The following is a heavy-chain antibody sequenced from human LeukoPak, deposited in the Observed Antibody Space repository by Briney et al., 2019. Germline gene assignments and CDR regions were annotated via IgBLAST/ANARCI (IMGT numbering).Heavy chain of an antibody. CDR3: AKDRSWGVTSKTMNIVVVPAAIRRHHDAFDI. D-gene: IGHD2-2*01. CDR2: ISGSGGST. CDR1: GFTFSSYA. J-gene: IGHJ3*02. V-gene: IGHV3-23*01. Sequence: GGSLRLSCAASGFTFSSYAMSWVRQAPGKGLEWVSAISGSGGSTYYADSVKGRFTISRDNSKNTLYLQMNSLRAEDTAVYYCAKDRSWGVTSKTMNIVVVPAAIRRHHDAFDIWGQGTMVTVSS.